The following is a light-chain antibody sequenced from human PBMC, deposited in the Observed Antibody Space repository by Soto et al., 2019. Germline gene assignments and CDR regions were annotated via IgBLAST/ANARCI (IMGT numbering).Light chain of an antibody. J-gene: IGLJ2*01. CDR2: DAS. V-gene: IGLV2-14*03. CDR3: SSYTTSSAPHVV. Sequence: QSGLTQPASVSGSPGQSLTISCTGTSSDVGGYNYVSWYQQHPGKAPKLRIYDASNRPSGISNRFSGSKSGNTASLTISGLQAEDEADYYCSSYTTSSAPHVVFGGGTKLTVL. CDR1: SSDVGGYNY.